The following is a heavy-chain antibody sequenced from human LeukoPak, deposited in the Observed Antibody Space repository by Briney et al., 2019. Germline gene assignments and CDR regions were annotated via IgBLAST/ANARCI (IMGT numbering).Heavy chain of an antibody. J-gene: IGHJ4*02. CDR2: ISYDGSNK. CDR1: GFTFSSYA. D-gene: IGHD2-8*02. V-gene: IGHV3-30*04. CDR3: TKAPLRSCTGAFCYPFDY. Sequence: GGSLRLSCAASGFTFSSYAMHWVRQAPGKGLEWVAVISYDGSNKYYADSVKGRFTVSRDNSRNTLYLQMNSLRVEDTAVYYCTKAPLRSCTGAFCYPFDYWGQGTLVTVSS.